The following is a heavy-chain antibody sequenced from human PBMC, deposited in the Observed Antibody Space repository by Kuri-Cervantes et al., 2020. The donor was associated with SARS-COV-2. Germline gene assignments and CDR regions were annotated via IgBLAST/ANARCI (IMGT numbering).Heavy chain of an antibody. CDR1: GFTFSSYA. CDR2: ISYDGSNK. Sequence: GGSLRLSCAASGFTFSSYAMHWVRQAPGKGLEWVAVISYDGSNKYYADSVKGRFTISRDNSKNTLYLQMNSLRAEDTAVYYCAREDIVVVPAAIAHTYNWFDTWGQGTLVTVSS. J-gene: IGHJ5*02. CDR3: AREDIVVVPAAIAHTYNWFDT. D-gene: IGHD2-2*01. V-gene: IGHV3-30-3*01.